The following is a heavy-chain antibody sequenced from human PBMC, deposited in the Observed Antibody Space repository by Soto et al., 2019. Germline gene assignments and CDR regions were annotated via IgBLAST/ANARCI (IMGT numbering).Heavy chain of an antibody. CDR1: GYTFTSYG. CDR2: ISACNGNT. D-gene: IGHD1-26*01. Sequence: AAVKVSCKASGYTFTSYGISWVRQAPGQGLEWMGWISACNGNTNHAQKLQGRVTMTTDTSTSTAYMELRSLRSDDTAVYYCARVRIVGAPIAYWGQGTLVTVSS. J-gene: IGHJ4*02. V-gene: IGHV1-18*01. CDR3: ARVRIVGAPIAY.